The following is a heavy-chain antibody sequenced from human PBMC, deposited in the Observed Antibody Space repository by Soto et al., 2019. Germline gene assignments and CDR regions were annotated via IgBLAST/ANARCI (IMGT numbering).Heavy chain of an antibody. D-gene: IGHD3-22*01. Sequence: SETLALSCTVSGGSISSGDYYWIWIRQPPGKGLEWIGYIYYSGSTYYNPSLKSRVTISVDTSKNQFSLKLSSVTAADTAVYYCAREKASSGYNAFDIWGQGTMVTVSS. CDR2: IYYSGST. CDR1: GGSISSGDYY. J-gene: IGHJ3*02. CDR3: AREKASSGYNAFDI. V-gene: IGHV4-30-4*01.